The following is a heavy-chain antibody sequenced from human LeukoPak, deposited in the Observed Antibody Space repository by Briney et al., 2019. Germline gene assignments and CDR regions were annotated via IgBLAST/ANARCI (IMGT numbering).Heavy chain of an antibody. CDR2: IWYDGSNK. CDR1: GFTFSSYG. Sequence: SGESLRLSCAASGFTFSSYGMHWVRQAPGKGLEWVAVIWYDGSNKYYADSVKGRFTISRDNSKNTLYLQMNSLRAEDTAVYYCARAQRSGWSGYFDYWGQGTLVTVSS. V-gene: IGHV3-33*01. D-gene: IGHD6-19*01. CDR3: ARAQRSGWSGYFDY. J-gene: IGHJ4*02.